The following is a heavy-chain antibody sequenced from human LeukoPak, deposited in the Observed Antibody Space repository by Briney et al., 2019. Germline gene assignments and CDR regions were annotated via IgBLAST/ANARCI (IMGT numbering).Heavy chain of an antibody. CDR2: IIPIFGIA. J-gene: IGHJ5*02. V-gene: IGHV1-69*04. Sequence: SVKVSCKASGGTFSSYAISWVRQAPGQGLEWMGRIIPIFGIANYAQKFQGRVTITADKSTSTAYMELSSLRSEDTAVYYCARDLEVPAAMTGMSSIRFGPWGQGTLVTVSS. CDR3: ARDLEVPAAMTGMSSIRFGP. D-gene: IGHD2-2*01. CDR1: GGTFSSYA.